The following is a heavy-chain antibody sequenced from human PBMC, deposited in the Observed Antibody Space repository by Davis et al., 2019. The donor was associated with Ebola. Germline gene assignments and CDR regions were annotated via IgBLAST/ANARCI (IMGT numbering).Heavy chain of an antibody. J-gene: IGHJ4*02. V-gene: IGHV1-18*04. D-gene: IGHD5-18*01. Sequence: ASVKVSCKASGYTFTSYGISWVRQAPGQGLEWMGWIITDNGNRNYAQKFQGRVTMSTGTSTTTAYMELTSLRSDDTAVYYCGRGGIQIWSSHYLDYWGQGTLVTVSS. CDR1: GYTFTSYG. CDR3: GRGGIQIWSSHYLDY. CDR2: IITDNGNR.